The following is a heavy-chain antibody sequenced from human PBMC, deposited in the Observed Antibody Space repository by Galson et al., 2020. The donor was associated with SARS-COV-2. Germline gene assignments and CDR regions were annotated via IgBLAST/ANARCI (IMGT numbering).Heavy chain of an antibody. CDR2: IYPGDSDT. J-gene: IGHJ4*02. Sequence: GESLKISCKGSGYTFTTYWIGWVRQMPEKGPEWMGTIYPGDSDTTYGPSFQGQVTISADKSISTAYLQWSSLKASDTAIYYCARGIAVAGGTFGHWGQGSLVTVSS. V-gene: IGHV5-51*01. CDR3: ARGIAVAGGTFGH. D-gene: IGHD6-19*01. CDR1: GYTFTTYW.